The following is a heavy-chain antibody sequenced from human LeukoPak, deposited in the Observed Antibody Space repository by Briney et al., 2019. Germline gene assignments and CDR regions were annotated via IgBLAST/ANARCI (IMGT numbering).Heavy chain of an antibody. Sequence: ASVKVSCKASGYTFTTYYIYWVRQAPGQGLEWMGIINPSGGSTSYAQKFQGRVTMTRDTSTSTVYMELSSLRSEDTAVYYCARDRGSIFGVVIISTYYYYYGMDVWGQGTTVTVSS. CDR3: ARDRGSIFGVVIISTYYYYYGMDV. V-gene: IGHV1-46*01. CDR2: INPSGGST. D-gene: IGHD3-3*01. CDR1: GYTFTTYY. J-gene: IGHJ6*02.